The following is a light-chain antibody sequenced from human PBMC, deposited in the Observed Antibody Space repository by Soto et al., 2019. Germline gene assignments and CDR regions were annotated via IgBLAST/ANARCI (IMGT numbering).Light chain of an antibody. CDR1: QSVSSN. CDR2: GAS. V-gene: IGKV3-15*01. Sequence: EIVMTQSPATLSVSPGERATLSCRSSQSVSSNLAWYQQKPGQAPRLLIYGASTRATGIPARLRGSGSGTEFNLSISSLQSEDFEMYYFGPYTTLRTLGQVTKVV. J-gene: IGKJ1*01. CDR3: GPYTTLRT.